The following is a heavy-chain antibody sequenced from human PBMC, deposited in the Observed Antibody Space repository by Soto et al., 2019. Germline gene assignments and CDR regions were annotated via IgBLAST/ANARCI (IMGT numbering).Heavy chain of an antibody. CDR3: ARRDYDSSGYYGYFDY. D-gene: IGHD3-22*01. V-gene: IGHV3-72*01. CDR2: IRIKANNYTT. Sequence: PGGSLRRSCAASGFTFSDHDMYWVRQAPGKGLEWVGRIRIKANNYTTEYAASVKGRFTISRDDSKNSLYLQMNSLKTEDTAVYYCARRDYDSSGYYGYFDYWGQGTLVTVSS. CDR1: GFTFSDHD. J-gene: IGHJ4*02.